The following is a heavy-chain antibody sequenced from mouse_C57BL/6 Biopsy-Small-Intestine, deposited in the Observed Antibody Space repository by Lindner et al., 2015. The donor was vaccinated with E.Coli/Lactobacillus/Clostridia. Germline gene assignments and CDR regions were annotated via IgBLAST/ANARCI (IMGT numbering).Heavy chain of an antibody. J-gene: IGHJ2*01. CDR3: ARSHAEGDY. V-gene: IGHV1-42*01. Sequence: VQLQESGPELVKPGTSVKISCKASGYSFTGYYMYWIKQSPERALSGLERFNPTTGGTTCNQKFKAKATLTVDTSSSTAYMQLKSLTSEDSAVYYCARSHAEGDYWGQGTTLTVSS. CDR2: FNPTTGGT. CDR1: GYSFTGYY.